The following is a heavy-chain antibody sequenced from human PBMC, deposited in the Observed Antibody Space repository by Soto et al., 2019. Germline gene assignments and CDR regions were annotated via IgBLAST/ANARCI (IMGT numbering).Heavy chain of an antibody. D-gene: IGHD3-22*01. J-gene: IGHJ4*02. CDR1: GGSITSSSYY. CDR3: MLGSGWKDFDY. V-gene: IGHV4-39*01. CDR2: IYYTGST. Sequence: KASETLSLTCTVSGGSITSSSYYWGWIRQPPGKGLEWIGSIYYTGSTYYNPSLKSRVTISVDTSKNQFSLKLRSVTAADTAVYYCMLGSGWKDFDYWGQGTLVTVSS.